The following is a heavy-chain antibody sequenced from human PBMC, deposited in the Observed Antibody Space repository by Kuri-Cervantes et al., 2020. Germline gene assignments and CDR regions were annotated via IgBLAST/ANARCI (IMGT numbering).Heavy chain of an antibody. CDR3: ARTYCSGGSCWGFDY. CDR2: IFSNDEK. J-gene: IGHJ4*02. CDR1: GFSLSNARMG. D-gene: IGHD2-15*01. Sequence: SGPTLVKPTETLTLTCTVSGFSLSNARMGVSWIRQPPGKALEWLAHIFSNDEKSYSTSLKSRLTISQDTSKSQVVLTMTNMDPVDTATYYCARTYCSGGSCWGFDYWGQGTLVTVSS. V-gene: IGHV2-26*01.